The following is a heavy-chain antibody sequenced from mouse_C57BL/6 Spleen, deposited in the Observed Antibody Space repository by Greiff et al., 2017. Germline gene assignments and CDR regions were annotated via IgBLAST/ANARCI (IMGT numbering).Heavy chain of an antibody. V-gene: IGHV1-26*01. CDR2: INPNNGGT. J-gene: IGHJ4*01. CDR3: ARGVYGNYDLGCYAMDY. CDR1: GYTFTDYY. D-gene: IGHD2-1*01. Sequence: VQLQQSGPELVKPGASVKISCKASGYTFTDYYMNWVKQSNGKSLEWIGDINPNNGGTSSNQKFKGKATLTVDKVYSTAYMELRSLTSEDSAVYYCARGVYGNYDLGCYAMDYWGQGTSVTVSS.